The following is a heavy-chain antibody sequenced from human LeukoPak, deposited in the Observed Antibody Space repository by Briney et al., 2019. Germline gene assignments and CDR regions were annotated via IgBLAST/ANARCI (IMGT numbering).Heavy chain of an antibody. D-gene: IGHD6-6*01. CDR3: ARASTPRYSSSFGDAFDI. Sequence: PGGSLRLSCAASGFTFSNYAMSWVRQAPGKGLEWVSSINGRGGSTYYADSVKGRFTISRDNSKNTLYLQMNSLRAEDTAVYYCARASTPRYSSSFGDAFDIWGQGTMVTVSS. CDR1: GFTFSNYA. CDR2: INGRGGST. V-gene: IGHV3-23*01. J-gene: IGHJ3*02.